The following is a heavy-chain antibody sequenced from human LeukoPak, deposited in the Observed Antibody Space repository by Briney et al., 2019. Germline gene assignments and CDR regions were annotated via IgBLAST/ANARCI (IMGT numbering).Heavy chain of an antibody. J-gene: IGHJ4*02. V-gene: IGHV3-21*01. CDR3: VRLRRNNDRSGYYYYYDY. CDR2: ISVRSNYR. Sequence: GGSLTLSCAASGYTFSDFSVNWVRQAPGKGLEWVSSISVRSNYRYYADSVRGRFTISRDDARDSLFLQMNSLRAEDAAVYFCVRLRRNNDRSGYYYYYDYWGQGTLVTVSS. CDR1: GYTFSDFS. D-gene: IGHD3-22*01.